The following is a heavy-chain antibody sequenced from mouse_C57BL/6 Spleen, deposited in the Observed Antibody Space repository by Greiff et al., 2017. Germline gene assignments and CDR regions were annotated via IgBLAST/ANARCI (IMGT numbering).Heavy chain of an antibody. V-gene: IGHV1-42*01. D-gene: IGHD1-1*01. CDR1: GYSFTGSY. CDR2: INPSTGGT. Sequence: VQLKESGPELVKPGASVQITCKASGYSFTGSYMNWVKQSPEKSLEWIGEINPSTGGTTYNQEFKAKATLTVDKSSSTAYMQLKSLTSEDSAVYYCARDSYDGSSSDYWGQGTTLTVST. J-gene: IGHJ2*01. CDR3: ARDSYDGSSSDY.